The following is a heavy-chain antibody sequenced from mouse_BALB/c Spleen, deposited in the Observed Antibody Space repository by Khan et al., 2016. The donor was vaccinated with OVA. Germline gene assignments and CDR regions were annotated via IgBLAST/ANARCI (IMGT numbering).Heavy chain of an antibody. Sequence: VQLQQSGPELVKPGASVKMSCKASGYTFTSYVMHWVKQKPRQGLEWIGYISPNSDGSKYNEKFRGKATLTSDKSSSTAYMELSSLTSEDSAVYYCVRSLFDYGSAYEGFAYWGQGTLVTVSA. CDR1: GYTFTSYV. J-gene: IGHJ3*01. CDR3: VRSLFDYGSAYEGFAY. D-gene: IGHD1-1*01. V-gene: IGHV1S136*01. CDR2: ISPNSDGS.